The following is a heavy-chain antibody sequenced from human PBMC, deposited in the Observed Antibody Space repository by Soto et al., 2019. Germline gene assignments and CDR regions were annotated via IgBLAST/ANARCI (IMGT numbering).Heavy chain of an antibody. CDR3: AKDRRIAVSHFDF. CDR1: GFTFTKFA. V-gene: IGHV3-23*01. CDR2: ISGPGGST. D-gene: IGHD6-19*01. J-gene: IGHJ4*02. Sequence: PRLSCAASGFTFTKFAMSWVRQAPGKGLEWVASISGPGGSTNYAESVKGRFTISRDNSNDTVSLQMNSLRVEDTALYFCAKDRRIAVSHFDFWGQGTLVTVSS.